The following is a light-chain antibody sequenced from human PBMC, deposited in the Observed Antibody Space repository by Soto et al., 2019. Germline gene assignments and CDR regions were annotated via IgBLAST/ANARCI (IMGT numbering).Light chain of an antibody. CDR1: QSVAANS. V-gene: IGKV3-20*01. J-gene: IGKJ4*01. Sequence: EIVLTQYPGTLSFFPGEIATLCCSASQSVAANSLAWYQHKPGQGPRLLIYATSTRATGTPDRFSGSGSGTDFTLTIGKLEPEDFAVYYCQQYGSSPLTFGGGTKVDIK. CDR3: QQYGSSPLT. CDR2: ATS.